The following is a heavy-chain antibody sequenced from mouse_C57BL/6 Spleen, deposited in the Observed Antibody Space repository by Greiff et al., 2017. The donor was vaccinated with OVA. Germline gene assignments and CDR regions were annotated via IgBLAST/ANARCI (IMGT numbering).Heavy chain of an antibody. CDR1: GFSLTSYG. D-gene: IGHD2-4*01. CDR3: AKGDDYGGGPYYFGY. Sequence: QVQLKESGPGLVAPSQSLSITCTVSGFSLTSYGVSWVRQPPGKGLEWLGVIWGDGSTNYHSALISRLSLLKDNSKRQVFLKLSRLQTDDEATYCCAKGDDYGGGPYYFGYWGQGTTLTVSS. J-gene: IGHJ2*01. CDR2: IWGDGST. V-gene: IGHV2-3*01.